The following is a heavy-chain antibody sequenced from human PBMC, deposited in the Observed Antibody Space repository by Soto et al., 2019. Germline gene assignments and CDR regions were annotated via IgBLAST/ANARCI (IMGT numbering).Heavy chain of an antibody. J-gene: IGHJ3*02. V-gene: IGHV3-30*18. D-gene: IGHD4-17*01. Sequence: PGGSLRLSCAASGFTFSSYGMHWVRQAPGKGLEWVAVISYDGSNKYYADSVKGRFTISRDNSKNTLYLQMNSLRAEDTAVYYCAKDHVPTGAFDIWGQGTMVT. CDR2: ISYDGSNK. CDR3: AKDHVPTGAFDI. CDR1: GFTFSSYG.